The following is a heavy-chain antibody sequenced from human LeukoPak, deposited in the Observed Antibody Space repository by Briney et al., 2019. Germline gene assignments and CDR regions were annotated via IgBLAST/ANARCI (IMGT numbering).Heavy chain of an antibody. V-gene: IGHV3-74*01. CDR3: VRDGDDFNFDY. CDR2: VIRDGSFT. CDR1: GFTFSSYA. Sequence: GGSLRLSCAASGFTFSSYAMSWVRQAPGKGLEWVSRVIRDGSFTNYADSVKGRFTISRDNAKNTLYLQMSSLRAEDMAVYFCVRDGDDFNFDYWGQGSLVTVSS. D-gene: IGHD5-24*01. J-gene: IGHJ4*02.